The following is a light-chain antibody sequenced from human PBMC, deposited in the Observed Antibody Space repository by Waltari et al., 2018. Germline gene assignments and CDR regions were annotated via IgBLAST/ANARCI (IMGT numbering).Light chain of an antibody. CDR1: SSNIGDNY. V-gene: IGLV1-51*01. J-gene: IGLJ2*01. CDR2: DNK. CDR3: ATRDYSLSAGV. Sequence: QSVLTQPPSVSAAPGQKVTISCSGSSSNIGDNYVSWYQQFPGSAPKLLIYDNKKPPYGIPDRFSGSKSGTSATLGITGLQTGDEADYYCATRDYSLSAGVFGGGTKLTVL.